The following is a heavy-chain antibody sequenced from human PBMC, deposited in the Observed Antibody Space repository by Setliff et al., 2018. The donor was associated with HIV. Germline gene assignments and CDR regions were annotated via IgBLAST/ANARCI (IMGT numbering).Heavy chain of an antibody. CDR2: IIPIPGIA. J-gene: IGHJ6*02. CDR1: GGTFSSYA. V-gene: IGHV1-69*10. Sequence: SVKVSCKASGGTFSSYAISWVRQAPGQGLEWMGGIIPIPGIANYAQKFQGRVTITADESTSTAYMELSSLRSEDTAVYYCARVIRRPSCYNFWSGLDSYYYGMDVWGQGTTVTVSS. D-gene: IGHD3-3*01. CDR3: ARVIRRPSCYNFWSGLDSYYYGMDV.